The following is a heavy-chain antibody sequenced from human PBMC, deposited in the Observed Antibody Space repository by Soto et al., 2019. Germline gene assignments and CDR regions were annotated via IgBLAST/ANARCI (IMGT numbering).Heavy chain of an antibody. CDR1: GYTLTELS. CDR2: FDPDDGET. Sequence: ASVKVSCKVSGYTLTELSMHWVRQAPGAGVEWMGGFDPDDGETIYAQKFQGRVNMTEDKSTDTDYMELSSLRSEDTAVYYCATESHDFWSGYLSWGQGTLVTVSS. D-gene: IGHD3-3*01. CDR3: ATESHDFWSGYLS. J-gene: IGHJ4*02. V-gene: IGHV1-24*01.